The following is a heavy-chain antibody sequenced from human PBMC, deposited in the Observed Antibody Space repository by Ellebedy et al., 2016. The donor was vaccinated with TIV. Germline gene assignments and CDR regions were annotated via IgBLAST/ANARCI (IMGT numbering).Heavy chain of an antibody. CDR3: GVDV. Sequence: GESLKISCAASGFTFSSYGMHWVRQALGRGLERVAFIRYDGRDKYYAASVKGRFTISRDNSKNTLYLEMNSLRLEDTAVYYCGVDVWGQGTTVTVSS. J-gene: IGHJ6*02. CDR2: IRYDGRDK. V-gene: IGHV3-30*02. CDR1: GFTFSSYG.